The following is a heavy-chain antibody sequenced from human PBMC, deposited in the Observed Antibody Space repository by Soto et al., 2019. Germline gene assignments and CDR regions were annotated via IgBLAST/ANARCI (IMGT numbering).Heavy chain of an antibody. CDR1: GGSVSSFC. V-gene: IGHV4-59*02. J-gene: IGHJ4*02. Sequence: SETLSLTCYVSGGSVSSFCWTRIRQSPGKGLDSIAYVCSSVSTNYNPSLESRVAISLYTSKNQFSLRLTSVTAADTAVYFCARVRTEYAGLDYWGQGTLVTVSS. CDR3: ARVRTEYAGLDY. CDR2: VCSSVST. D-gene: IGHD2-2*01.